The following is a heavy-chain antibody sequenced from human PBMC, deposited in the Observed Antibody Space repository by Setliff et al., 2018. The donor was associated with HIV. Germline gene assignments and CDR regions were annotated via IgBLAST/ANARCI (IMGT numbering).Heavy chain of an antibody. V-gene: IGHV4-34*01. CDR2: ISHSGRT. J-gene: IGHJ4*02. CDR3: ARQERYCTSADCYRYFNY. CDR1: VGSFSGYY. D-gene: IGHD2-2*02. Sequence: SETLSLTCAVYVGSFSGYYWSWIRQPPGKGLEWIGEISHSGRTNYNPSLKSRVTISVDTSKNQFSLKLSSVTAADTAVYYCARQERYCTSADCYRYFNYWGQGTLVTV.